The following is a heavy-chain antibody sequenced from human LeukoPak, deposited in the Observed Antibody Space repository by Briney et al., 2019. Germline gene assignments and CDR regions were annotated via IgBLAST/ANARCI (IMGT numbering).Heavy chain of an antibody. CDR2: ISYSGSP. Sequence: TSETLSLTCIVSGDSISSSTYYWGWIRQPPGKGLEWIGNISYSGSPYYNPSLKSRVTISVDTSKNQFSLKLRSVTAADTAVYYCARSKSRYYHSPGYWGQGTLVTVSS. V-gene: IGHV4-39*01. CDR3: ARSKSRYYHSPGY. J-gene: IGHJ4*02. D-gene: IGHD3-22*01. CDR1: GDSISSSTYY.